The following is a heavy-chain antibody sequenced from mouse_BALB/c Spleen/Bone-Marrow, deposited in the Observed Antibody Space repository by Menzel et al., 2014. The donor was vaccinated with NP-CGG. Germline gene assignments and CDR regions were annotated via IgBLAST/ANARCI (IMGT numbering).Heavy chain of an antibody. CDR2: ISSGGSYT. Sequence: EVQLQQSGGGLVKPGGSLKLSCAASGFTFSSYTMSWVRQTPEKRLEWVATISSGGSYTYYPDSVEGRFTISRDNAKNTLYLQMSSLKSEDTAMYYCTRDLYDGYYYYAMDYWGQGTSVTVSS. CDR1: GFTFSSYT. J-gene: IGHJ4*01. V-gene: IGHV5-6-4*01. CDR3: TRDLYDGYYYYAMDY. D-gene: IGHD2-3*01.